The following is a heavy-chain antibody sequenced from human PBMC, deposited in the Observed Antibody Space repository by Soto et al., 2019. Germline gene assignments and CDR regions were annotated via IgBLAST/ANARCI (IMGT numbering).Heavy chain of an antibody. Sequence: QVQLQESGPGLVKPSETLSLTCTVSGGSISSSNYYWGWLRQPPGKGLECIGNIYHSGGTYYNPSRKGRVSISVDTSKNQFSLKLTSVTAADTAVYYCARRGYYDTIGPRDGLEAFFYGPWGQGALVTVSS. J-gene: IGHJ5*02. D-gene: IGHD3-22*01. CDR1: GGSISSSNYY. CDR3: ARRGYYDTIGPRDGLEAFFYGP. CDR2: IYHSGGT. V-gene: IGHV4-39*01.